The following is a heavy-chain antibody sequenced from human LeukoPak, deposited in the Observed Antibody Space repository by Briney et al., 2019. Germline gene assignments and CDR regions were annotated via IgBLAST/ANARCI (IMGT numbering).Heavy chain of an antibody. CDR2: IIPIFGTA. CDR3: IFCSNYANYYYYMDV. J-gene: IGHJ6*03. Sequence: GASVKVSCKASGGTFSSYAISWVRQAPGQGLEWKGGIIPIFGTANYAQKFQGRVTITADESTSTAYMELSSLRSEDTAVYYCIFCSNYANYYYYMDVWGKGTTVTVSS. CDR1: GGTFSSYA. D-gene: IGHD4-11*01. V-gene: IGHV1-69*13.